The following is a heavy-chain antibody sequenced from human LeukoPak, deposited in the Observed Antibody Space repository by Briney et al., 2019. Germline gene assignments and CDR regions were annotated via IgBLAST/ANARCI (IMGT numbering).Heavy chain of an antibody. J-gene: IGHJ3*02. D-gene: IGHD2-15*01. Sequence: SVTVSFTCTGFTFTISAMQWVRQARAQRLEGIGWIVVGRGNTDYAQKFQERVTITRDMSTSTVYMEMSSLRSEDTAVYYCATDQSGGYFNDAFDIWGQGTMVTVSS. CDR3: ATDQSGGYFNDAFDI. CDR1: GFTFTISA. CDR2: IVVGRGNT. V-gene: IGHV1-58*02.